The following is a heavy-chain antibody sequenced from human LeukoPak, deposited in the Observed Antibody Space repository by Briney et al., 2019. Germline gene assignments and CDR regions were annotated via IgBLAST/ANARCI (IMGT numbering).Heavy chain of an antibody. CDR3: AREDWNYGYSDY. CDR1: GFTFSSYS. CDR2: ISSSSSYI. V-gene: IGHV3-21*01. J-gene: IGHJ4*02. D-gene: IGHD1-7*01. Sequence: PGGSLRLSCAASGFTFSSYSMNWVRQAPGKGLEWVSSISSSSSYIYYADSVKGRFTISRDNAKNSLYLQMNSLRAEDTAVYYCAREDWNYGYSDYWGQGTLVTVSS.